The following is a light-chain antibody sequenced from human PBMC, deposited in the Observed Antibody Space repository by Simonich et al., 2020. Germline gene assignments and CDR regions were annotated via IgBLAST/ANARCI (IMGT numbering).Light chain of an antibody. CDR2: LNSDGSH. J-gene: IGLJ3*02. CDR3: QTWGTGIQV. Sequence: QLVLTQSPSASASLGASVKPTCPLSSGHSSYAIEWHQQQPEKGPRYLMKLNSDGSHSKGDGIPDRFSGSSSGAERYLTISSLQSEDEADYYCQTWGTGIQVFGGGTKLTVL. CDR1: SGHSSYA. V-gene: IGLV4-69*01.